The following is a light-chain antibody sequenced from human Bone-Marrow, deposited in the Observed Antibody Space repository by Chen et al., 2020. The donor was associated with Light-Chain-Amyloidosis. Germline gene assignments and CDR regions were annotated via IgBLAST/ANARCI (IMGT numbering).Light chain of an antibody. CDR3: SSYTITNTLV. J-gene: IGLJ1*01. V-gene: IGLV2-14*01. CDR2: EVT. Sequence: QSALTQPASVSGSPGQSITISCTGTSSDVGVDNHVSWYQQHPDKAPKLMIYEVTNRPSWVPDRFSGSNSDNTASLTISGLQTEDEADYFCSSYTITNTLVFGSGTRVTVL. CDR1: SSDVGVDNH.